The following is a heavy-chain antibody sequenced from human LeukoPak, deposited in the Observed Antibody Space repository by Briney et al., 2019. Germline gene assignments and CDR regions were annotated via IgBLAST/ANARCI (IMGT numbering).Heavy chain of an antibody. V-gene: IGHV3-53*01. D-gene: IGHD3-22*01. CDR2: IYTGGNT. CDR3: ARGDDSGYYDYFDY. CDR1: GFTVYSNY. Sequence: GGSLRLSCAASGFTVYSNYLSWVRQAPGKGLEWVSTIYTGGNTYCAASVKGRFTISRDFSKNTVFIHMNSLRAEDTAMYYCARGDDSGYYDYFDYWGQGALVTVSS. J-gene: IGHJ4*02.